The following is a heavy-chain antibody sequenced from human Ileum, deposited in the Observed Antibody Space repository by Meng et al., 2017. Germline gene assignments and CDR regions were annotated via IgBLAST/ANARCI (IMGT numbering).Heavy chain of an antibody. CDR1: GERVSNGG. V-gene: IGHV6-1*01. CDR2: TYYNSKWYN. J-gene: IGHJ4*02. D-gene: IGHD6-13*01. Sequence: HVHLPPSGPGLVKPPQSLSLICDISGERVSNGGLNWIRQTPSRGLEWLGRTYYNSKWYNDYATSLKSRMIINPDTSKNQFSLQLNSVTPEDTAVYYCARGWAATGFDYWGQGSLVTVSS. CDR3: ARGWAATGFDY.